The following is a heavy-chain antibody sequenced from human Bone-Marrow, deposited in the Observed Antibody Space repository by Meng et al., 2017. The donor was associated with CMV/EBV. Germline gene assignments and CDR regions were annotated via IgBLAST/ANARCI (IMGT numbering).Heavy chain of an antibody. CDR3: ARDVTRGAVAGNLEY. CDR1: GFTFSDYY. V-gene: IGHV3-11*01. J-gene: IGHJ4*02. D-gene: IGHD6-19*01. Sequence: GESLKISCAASGFTFSDYYMSWIRQAPGKGLEWVSYISSSGSTIYYADSVKGRFTISRDNAKNSLYLQMNSLRAEDTAVYYCARDVTRGAVAGNLEYWGQGTLVTVSS. CDR2: ISSSGSTI.